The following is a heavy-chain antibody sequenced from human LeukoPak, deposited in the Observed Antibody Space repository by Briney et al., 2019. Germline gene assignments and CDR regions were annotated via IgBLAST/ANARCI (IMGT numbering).Heavy chain of an antibody. V-gene: IGHV4-59*01. CDR3: ARGVREDYYGSGSYYNIQYYYYYYMDV. CDR2: IYYSGST. D-gene: IGHD3-10*01. J-gene: IGHJ6*03. CDR1: GGSISSYY. Sequence: SETLSLTCTVSGGSISSYYWSWIRQPPGKGLEWIGYIYYSGSTNYNPSLKSRVTISVDTSKNQFSLKLSSVTAADTAVYYCARGVREDYYGSGSYYNIQYYYYYYMDVWGKGTTVTVSS.